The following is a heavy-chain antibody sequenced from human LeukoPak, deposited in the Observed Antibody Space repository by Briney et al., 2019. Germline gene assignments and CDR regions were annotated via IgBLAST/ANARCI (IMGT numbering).Heavy chain of an antibody. V-gene: IGHV3-66*01. D-gene: IGHD2-8*02. CDR3: AKGPGGYLYYFDS. Sequence: GGSLRLSCAASGFTVSSIYMSWVRQAPGKGLEWVSVIYSGGSTYYADSVKGRFTISRDNSKNTLYLQMDSVRAEDTAVYYCAKGPGGYLYYFDSWGQGTLVTVSS. CDR2: IYSGGST. CDR1: GFTVSSIY. J-gene: IGHJ4*02.